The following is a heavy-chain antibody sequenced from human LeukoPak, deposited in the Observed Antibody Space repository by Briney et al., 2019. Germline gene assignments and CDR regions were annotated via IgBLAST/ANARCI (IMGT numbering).Heavy chain of an antibody. Sequence: PSETLSLTCTVSYDSISDYFWSWIRQPPGKGLEWIAYIRNSGPTRYNPSLQSRVTISLDTSKNQFSLKLTSVTAADTAIYYCVESSSSRFDPWGQGTLVTVSS. J-gene: IGHJ5*02. CDR1: YDSISDYF. CDR2: IRNSGPT. V-gene: IGHV4-59*01. CDR3: VESSSSRFDP. D-gene: IGHD2-2*01.